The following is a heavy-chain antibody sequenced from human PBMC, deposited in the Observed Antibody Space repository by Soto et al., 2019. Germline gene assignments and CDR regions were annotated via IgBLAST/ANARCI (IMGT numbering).Heavy chain of an antibody. Sequence: QVQLVQSGAEVKKPGSSVKVSCKASGGTFSSYAISWVRQAPGQGLEWMGGIIPNFGTANYAQKFQGRVTITADESTSTAYMELSSLRSEDAAVYYCARGDIVVVVAATPPNYYYYGMDVWGQGTTVTVSS. J-gene: IGHJ6*02. D-gene: IGHD2-15*01. CDR2: IIPNFGTA. CDR3: ARGDIVVVVAATPPNYYYYGMDV. V-gene: IGHV1-69*01. CDR1: GGTFSSYA.